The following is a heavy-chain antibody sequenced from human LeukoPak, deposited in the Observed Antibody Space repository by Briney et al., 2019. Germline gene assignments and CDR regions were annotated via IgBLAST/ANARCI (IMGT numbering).Heavy chain of an antibody. Sequence: GASVKVSCKASGYTFTSYAMNWVRQAPGQGLEWMGWINTNTGNPTYAQGFTGRFVFSLDTSVSTAYLQISSLKAEDTAVYYCARDQPAPGYSSGSYREYYYYYMDVWGKGTTVTVSS. V-gene: IGHV7-4-1*02. CDR1: GYTFTSYA. CDR3: ARDQPAPGYSSGSYREYYYYYMDV. J-gene: IGHJ6*03. D-gene: IGHD6-19*01. CDR2: INTNTGNP.